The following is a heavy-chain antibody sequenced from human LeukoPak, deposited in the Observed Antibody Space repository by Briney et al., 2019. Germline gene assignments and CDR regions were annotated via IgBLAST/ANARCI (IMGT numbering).Heavy chain of an antibody. CDR2: IYSGGST. J-gene: IGHJ4*02. D-gene: IGHD5-18*01. CDR1: GFTVSSNY. CDR3: ARDRGYSYAHPLDF. V-gene: IGHV3-66*01. Sequence: PGGSLRLSCAASGFTVSSNYMSWVRQPPGKGLEWVSVIYSGGSTYYADSVKGRFTISRDNSKNTLYLQMNSLRAEDTAVYYCARDRGYSYAHPLDFWGQGTLVTVSS.